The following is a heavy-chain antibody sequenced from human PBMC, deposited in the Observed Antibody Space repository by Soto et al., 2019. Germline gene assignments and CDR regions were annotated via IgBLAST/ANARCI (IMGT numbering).Heavy chain of an antibody. CDR2: ISYDGSNK. J-gene: IGHJ4*02. CDR3: ANSFSPAQNCTNGVYYSGTGDSVDY. D-gene: IGHD2-8*01. Sequence: QVQLVESGGGVVQPGRSLRLSCAASGFTFSSYGMHWVRQAPGKRLEWVAVISYDGSNKYYADSVTGRFTISRDNYKHMLYRQMNSVRAEDTAVDYCANSFSPAQNCTNGVYYSGTGDSVDYWGKGTLVTVSS. CDR1: GFTFSSYG. V-gene: IGHV3-30*18.